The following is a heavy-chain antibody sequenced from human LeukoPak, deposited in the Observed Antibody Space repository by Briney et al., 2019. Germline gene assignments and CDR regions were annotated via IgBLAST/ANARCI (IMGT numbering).Heavy chain of an antibody. J-gene: IGHJ5*02. Sequence: GGSLRLSCAASGFTFSSYGMHWVRQAPGKGLEWVAVISYDGSNKYYADSVKGRFTISRDNSKNTLYLQMNSLRSDDTAVYYCARDRRGIAVAGRPRWFDPWGQGTLVTVSS. CDR3: ARDRRGIAVAGRPRWFDP. V-gene: IGHV3-30*03. CDR2: ISYDGSNK. CDR1: GFTFSSYG. D-gene: IGHD6-19*01.